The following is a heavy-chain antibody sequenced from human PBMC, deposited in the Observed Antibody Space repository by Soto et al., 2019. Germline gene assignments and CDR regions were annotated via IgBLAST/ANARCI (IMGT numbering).Heavy chain of an antibody. CDR2: ISAYNGNT. CDR3: ARVNDNYDFWSDIDY. Sequence: QVQLVQSGAEVKKPGASVKVSCKASGYTFTSCGISWVRQAPGQGLEWMGWISAYNGNTNYAQKLQGRVTMTTDTSTSTAYMELRSLRSDDTAVYYCARVNDNYDFWSDIDYWGQGTLVTVSS. V-gene: IGHV1-18*01. J-gene: IGHJ4*02. CDR1: GYTFTSCG. D-gene: IGHD3-3*01.